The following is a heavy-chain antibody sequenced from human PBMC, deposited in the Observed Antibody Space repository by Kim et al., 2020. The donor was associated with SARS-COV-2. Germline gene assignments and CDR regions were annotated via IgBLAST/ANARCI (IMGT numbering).Heavy chain of an antibody. CDR3: ARGRYSSSWHSYFDY. V-gene: IGHV4-34*13. J-gene: IGHJ4*02. Sequence: PSNVSRVTISVETTKNQFSLKLSSVATADTAVYYCARGRYSSSWHSYFDYWGQGTLVTVSS. D-gene: IGHD6-13*01.